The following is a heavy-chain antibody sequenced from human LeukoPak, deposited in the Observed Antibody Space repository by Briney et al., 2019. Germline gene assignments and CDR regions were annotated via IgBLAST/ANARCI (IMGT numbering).Heavy chain of an antibody. CDR2: ININEGP. CDR3: ARGRGSIAAAYFDY. V-gene: IGHV4-4*07. D-gene: IGHD6-13*01. J-gene: IGHJ4*02. Sequence: SETLSLTCTVSGASISNDFWSWIRQPAGKGLEWIGHININEGPKYNPSLRSRVTMSADTSRNQYSLKLSSVTAADTAVYYCARGRGSIAAAYFDYWGQGTLVTVSS. CDR1: GASISNDF.